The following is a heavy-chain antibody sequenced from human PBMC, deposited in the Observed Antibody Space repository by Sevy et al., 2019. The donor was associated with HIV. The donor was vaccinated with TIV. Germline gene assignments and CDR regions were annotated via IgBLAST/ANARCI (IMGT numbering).Heavy chain of an antibody. Sequence: GGSLRLSCTASGFTFGVYCMSWVRQAPGKGLEWVAFLKSDVYGGTGDHAASVRGRFVISRDDSKTIAYLQMNDLKTEDTGVYYCTRWKAAQSIFDYWGQGALVTVSS. D-gene: IGHD6-13*01. CDR1: GFTFGVYC. CDR2: LKSDVYGGTG. V-gene: IGHV3-49*04. CDR3: TRWKAAQSIFDY. J-gene: IGHJ4*02.